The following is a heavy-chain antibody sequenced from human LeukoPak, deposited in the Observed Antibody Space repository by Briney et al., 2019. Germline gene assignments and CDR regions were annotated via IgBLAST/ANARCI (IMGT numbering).Heavy chain of an antibody. Sequence: SETLPLTCTVSGGSISSYCWSWIRQPPGKGLEWIGYIYYSGSTNYNPSLKSRVTISVDTSKNQFSLKLSSVTAAVTAVYYCASTLSGEVDYWGQGTLVTVSS. V-gene: IGHV4-59*08. D-gene: IGHD4-17*01. CDR2: IYYSGST. CDR1: GGSISSYC. J-gene: IGHJ4*02. CDR3: ASTLSGEVDY.